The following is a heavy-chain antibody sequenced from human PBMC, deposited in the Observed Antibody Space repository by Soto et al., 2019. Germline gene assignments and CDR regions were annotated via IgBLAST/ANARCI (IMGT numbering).Heavy chain of an antibody. CDR1: GFTLSSYA. D-gene: IGHD5-18*01. CDR2: ISGSGGST. Sequence: GGSLRLSCAASGFTLSSYAMSWVRQAPGKGLEWVSGISGSGGSTFYADSVKGRFAISRDNSKNTLYLQMNSLRAEDTAVYYCAKDGDWLWFDYWGQGTLVTVSS. J-gene: IGHJ4*02. CDR3: AKDGDWLWFDY. V-gene: IGHV3-23*01.